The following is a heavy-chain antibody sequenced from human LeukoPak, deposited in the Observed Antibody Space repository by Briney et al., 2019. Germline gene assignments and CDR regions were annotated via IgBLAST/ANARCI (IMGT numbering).Heavy chain of an antibody. D-gene: IGHD2-21*02. V-gene: IGHV4-39*01. J-gene: IGHJ3*02. CDR3: ARSHIVAVTGFAFDI. CDR1: GGSISSSSYH. Sequence: SETLSLTCTVSGGSISSSSYHWGWIRQSPGKGLEWIGSIYYSGNTYYNPSLNSRVTITVDTSKNQFSLQLSSVTAADTTVYYCARSHIVAVTGFAFDIWGQGTLVTVSS. CDR2: IYYSGNT.